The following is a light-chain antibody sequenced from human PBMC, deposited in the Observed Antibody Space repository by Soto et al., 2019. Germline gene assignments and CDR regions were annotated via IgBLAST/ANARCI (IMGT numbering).Light chain of an antibody. CDR3: QQSYNTLLT. CDR2: AAS. Sequence: DIQMTQSPSSLSASVGDRVTITCRASQSISSYLNWYRQNPGKAPKLLIYAASSLQSGVPSRFSGSGSVKDFTLTISSLQPEDFASYYCQQSYNTLLTFGQGTKVEIK. J-gene: IGKJ1*01. V-gene: IGKV1-39*01. CDR1: QSISSY.